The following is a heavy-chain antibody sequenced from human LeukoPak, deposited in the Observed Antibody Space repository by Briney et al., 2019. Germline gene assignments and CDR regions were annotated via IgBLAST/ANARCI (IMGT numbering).Heavy chain of an antibody. CDR3: ARAGGSYQVFDY. Sequence: GGSLRLSCAASGFTFSNYNMNWVRHAPGKGLEWVSSITSSSSYIYYADSVKGRFTISRDNAKNSLYLQMNSLRAEDTAVYYCARAGGSYQVFDYWGQGTLVTVSS. CDR2: ITSSSSYI. J-gene: IGHJ4*02. D-gene: IGHD1-26*01. V-gene: IGHV3-21*01. CDR1: GFTFSNYN.